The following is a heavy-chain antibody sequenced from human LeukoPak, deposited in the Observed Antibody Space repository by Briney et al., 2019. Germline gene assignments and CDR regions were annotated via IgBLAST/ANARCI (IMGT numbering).Heavy chain of an antibody. CDR1: NDSISSGDYY. J-gene: IGHJ6*03. CDR3: ARHSRNRDIVVVPAARDYYYMDV. D-gene: IGHD2-2*01. V-gene: IGHV4-30-4*01. Sequence: PSETLSLTCTVSNDSISSGDYYWNWIRQPPGKGLEWIGYIFHRGGTSYNPSLKSRILFSVDTSQNQFSLKLNSVTAADTAVYYCARHSRNRDIVVVPAARDYYYMDVWGKGTTVTVSS. CDR2: IFHRGGT.